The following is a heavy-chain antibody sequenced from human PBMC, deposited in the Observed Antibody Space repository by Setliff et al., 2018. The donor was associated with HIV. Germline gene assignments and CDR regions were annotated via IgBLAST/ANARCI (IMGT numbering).Heavy chain of an antibody. CDR1: GVTFSSYA. J-gene: IGHJ4*02. CDR2: IIPILGIA. CDR3: ARGRKFGELSYDY. D-gene: IGHD3-10*01. V-gene: IGHV1-69*10. Sequence: SVKVSCKASGVTFSSYAISWVRQAPGQGLEWMGGIIPILGIANYAQKFQGRVTITADESTSTAYMELSSLRSEDTAVYYCARGRKFGELSYDYWGQGTLVTVSS.